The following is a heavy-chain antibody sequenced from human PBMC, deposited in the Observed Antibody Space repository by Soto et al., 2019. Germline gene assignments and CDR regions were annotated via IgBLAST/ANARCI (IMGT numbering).Heavy chain of an antibody. V-gene: IGHV1-69*04. D-gene: IGHD2-8*02. CDR3: ARDLSGGKPFDY. J-gene: IGHJ4*02. CDR1: GGTFSSYT. CDR2: IIPILGIA. Sequence: ASVKVSCKASGGTFSSYTISWVRQAPGQGLEWMGRIIPILGIANYAQKFQGRVTITADKSTSTAYMELSSLRSEDTAVYYCARDLSGGKPFDYWGQGTLVTVSS.